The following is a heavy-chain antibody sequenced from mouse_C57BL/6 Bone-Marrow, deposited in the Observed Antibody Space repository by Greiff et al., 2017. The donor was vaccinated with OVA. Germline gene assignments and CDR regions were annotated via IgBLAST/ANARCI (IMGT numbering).Heavy chain of an antibody. V-gene: IGHV1-76*01. J-gene: IGHJ3*01. CDR3: ARDYYSNYPAWFAY. D-gene: IGHD2-5*01. CDR1: GYTFTDYY. Sequence: VKLMESGAELVRPGASVKLSCKASGYTFTDYYINWVKQRPGQGLEWIARIYPGSGNTYYNEKFKGKATLTAEKSSSTAYMQLSSLTSEDSAVYFCARDYYSNYPAWFAYWGQGTLVTVSA. CDR2: IYPGSGNT.